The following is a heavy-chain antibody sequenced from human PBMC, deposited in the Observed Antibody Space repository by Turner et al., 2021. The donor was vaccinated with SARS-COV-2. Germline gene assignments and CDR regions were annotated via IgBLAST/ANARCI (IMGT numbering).Heavy chain of an antibody. Sequence: QVQLQESGPGLVKPSETLSLTCTVSGGSVSSYYWSWIRQPQGKGLEWIGYIYYSGSTNYNPSLKSRVTISVDTSKNQFSLKLSSVTAADTAVYYCARVPTYYYDTSGYLYFYLWGRGTLVTVSS. CDR2: IYYSGST. D-gene: IGHD3-22*01. CDR1: GGSVSSYY. J-gene: IGHJ2*01. CDR3: ARVPTYYYDTSGYLYFYL. V-gene: IGHV4-59*02.